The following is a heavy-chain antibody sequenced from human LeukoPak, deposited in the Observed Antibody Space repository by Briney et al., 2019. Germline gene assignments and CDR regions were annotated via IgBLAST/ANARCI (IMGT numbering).Heavy chain of an antibody. CDR1: GYTFTSYG. CDR3: ARLRSYPDAFDI. Sequence: ASVKVSCKAAGYTFTSYGISWVRQAPGQGLEWMGWISAYNGNTNYAQKLQGRVTMTTDTSTSTAYMELRSLRSDDTAVYYCARLRSYPDAFDIWGQGTMVTVSS. CDR2: ISAYNGNT. V-gene: IGHV1-18*01. J-gene: IGHJ3*02. D-gene: IGHD1-26*01.